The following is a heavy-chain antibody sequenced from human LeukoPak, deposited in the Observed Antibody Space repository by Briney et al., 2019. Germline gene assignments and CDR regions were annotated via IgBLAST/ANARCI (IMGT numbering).Heavy chain of an antibody. Sequence: PSETLSLTCTVSGGSISTYYWNWIRQPPGKGLEWIGYIYHSGSTNYNPSLKSRVTISVDKSKNQFSLKLSSVTAADTAVYYCASGKVPPGYFDYWGQGTLVTVSS. D-gene: IGHD3-10*01. J-gene: IGHJ4*02. CDR3: ASGKVPPGYFDY. CDR1: GGSISTYY. V-gene: IGHV4-59*12. CDR2: IYHSGST.